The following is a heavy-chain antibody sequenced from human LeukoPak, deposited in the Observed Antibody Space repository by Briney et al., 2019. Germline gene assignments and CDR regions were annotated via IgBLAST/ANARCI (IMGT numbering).Heavy chain of an antibody. Sequence: GGSLRLSCAASGFTFSSYAMSWVRQAPGKGLEWVSAISGSGGSTYYADSVKGRFTISRDNSKNTLYLQMNSLRAEDTAVYYCAKGLYCSSTSCPKANNWFDSWGQGTLVTVSS. CDR1: GFTFSSYA. CDR3: AKGLYCSSTSCPKANNWFDS. J-gene: IGHJ5*01. D-gene: IGHD2-2*01. V-gene: IGHV3-23*01. CDR2: ISGSGGST.